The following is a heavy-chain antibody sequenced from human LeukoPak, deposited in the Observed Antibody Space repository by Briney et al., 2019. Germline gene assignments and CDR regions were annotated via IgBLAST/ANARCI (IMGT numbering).Heavy chain of an antibody. CDR1: GFTFGSYP. CDR3: ARDRDSYTYLDY. CDR2: ISYDGSDK. J-gene: IGHJ4*02. V-gene: IGHV3-30*04. Sequence: GRSLRLSCAASGFTFGSYPMHWVRQAPGKGLEWVAFISYDGSDKYYADSVKGRFTISRVNSKNTLYLQMNSLTAGDTAVYYCARDRDSYTYLDYWGQGTLVTVSS. D-gene: IGHD5-18*01.